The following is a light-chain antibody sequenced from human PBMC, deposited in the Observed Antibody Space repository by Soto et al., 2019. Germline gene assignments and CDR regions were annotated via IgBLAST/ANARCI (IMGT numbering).Light chain of an antibody. CDR1: QSVLFRSNNKNY. V-gene: IGKV4-1*01. J-gene: IGKJ2*01. Sequence: DIVMTHSPDSLAVSLGERATINCRSSQSVLFRSNNKNYLAWYQHKPGQPPKLLIYWASTRESGVPDRFSGSGSGTDFTLTISSLQAEDVAVYYCQQYYSTPFTFGHGSKLEIK. CDR2: WAS. CDR3: QQYYSTPFT.